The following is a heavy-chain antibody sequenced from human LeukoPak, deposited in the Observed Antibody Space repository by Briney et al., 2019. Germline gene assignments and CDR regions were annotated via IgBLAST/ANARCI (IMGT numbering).Heavy chain of an antibody. CDR1: SGSISSSSYY. CDR2: IYYGGST. Sequence: SETLSLTCTVSSGSISSSSYYWGWIRQPPGKGLEWIGSIYYGGSTYYNPSLKSRVTISVDTSKNQFSLKLSSVTAADTAVYYCARHWDVEMATMFDYWGQGTLVTVSS. V-gene: IGHV4-39*01. D-gene: IGHD5-24*01. J-gene: IGHJ4*02. CDR3: ARHWDVEMATMFDY.